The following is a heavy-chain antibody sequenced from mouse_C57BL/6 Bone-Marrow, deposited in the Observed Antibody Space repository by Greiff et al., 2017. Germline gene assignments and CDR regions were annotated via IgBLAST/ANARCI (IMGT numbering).Heavy chain of an antibody. Sequence: VQLKQSGAELVRPGASVKLSCTASGFNIKDDYMHWVKQRPEQGLEWIGWIDPENGDTEYASKFQGKATITADTSSNTAYLQLSSLTSEDTSVYYSTTVDYGSSLDYWGQGTTLTVSS. CDR1: GFNIKDDY. CDR2: IDPENGDT. V-gene: IGHV14-4*01. J-gene: IGHJ2*01. D-gene: IGHD1-1*01. CDR3: TTVDYGSSLDY.